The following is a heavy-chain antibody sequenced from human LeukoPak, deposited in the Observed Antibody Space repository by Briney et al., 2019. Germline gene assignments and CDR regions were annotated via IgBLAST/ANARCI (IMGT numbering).Heavy chain of an antibody. J-gene: IGHJ4*02. CDR1: GGSFSGYY. CDR2: IYYNGST. V-gene: IGHV4-59*08. CDR3: ARQKGVAGREAVDY. D-gene: IGHD6-19*01. Sequence: SETLSLTCAVYGGSFSGYYWSWIRQPPGKGLEWIGYIYYNGSTIYNPSLESRLTISVDTSKNQFSLKLSSVTAADTAVYYCARQKGVAGREAVDYWGQGTLVTVSS.